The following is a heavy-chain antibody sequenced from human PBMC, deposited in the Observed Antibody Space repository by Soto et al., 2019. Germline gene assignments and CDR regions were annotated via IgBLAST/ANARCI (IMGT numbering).Heavy chain of an antibody. CDR3: AKTYYYDRAHEAFAL. CDR1: GFPCSSYS. D-gene: IGHD3-22*01. Sequence: GGALILSFASSGFPCSSYSMLGLRPAPGEGLEGVSAISGSGGRTYYEESVKGRYKISKHNSKHTQYLQMHDLGAEDRAVYDRAKTYYYDRAHEAFALWGQGTMDTV. V-gene: IGHV3-23*01. J-gene: IGHJ3*01. CDR2: ISGSGGRT.